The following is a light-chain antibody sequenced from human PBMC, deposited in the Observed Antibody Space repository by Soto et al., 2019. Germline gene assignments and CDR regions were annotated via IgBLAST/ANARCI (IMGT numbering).Light chain of an antibody. CDR1: SSNIGAGYD. Sequence: QLVLTQPPSVSGAPGQRVTISCAGSSSNIGAGYDVHWYQQYPGTAPKLLIFRNANRPSEVPDRFSGSKSGTSASLAITGLQAEDEADYYCQSYDNSLSAYVVFGGGTKLTVL. CDR3: QSYDNSLSAYVV. J-gene: IGLJ2*01. CDR2: RNA. V-gene: IGLV1-40*01.